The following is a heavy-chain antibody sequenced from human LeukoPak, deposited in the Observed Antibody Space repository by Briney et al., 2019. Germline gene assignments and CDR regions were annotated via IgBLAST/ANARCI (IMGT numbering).Heavy chain of an antibody. CDR2: ISGSGDST. D-gene: IGHD2-15*01. CDR1: GFTFSSYA. Sequence: GGSLRLSCAASGFTFSSYAMSWVRQASGKGLEWVSGISGSGDSTYYADSVRGRFTLSRDNSKNTLYLQMNSLRAEDTAVYYCAKDLYIRCRGGNCYLDYWGQGILVTVSS. J-gene: IGHJ4*02. CDR3: AKDLYIRCRGGNCYLDY. V-gene: IGHV3-23*01.